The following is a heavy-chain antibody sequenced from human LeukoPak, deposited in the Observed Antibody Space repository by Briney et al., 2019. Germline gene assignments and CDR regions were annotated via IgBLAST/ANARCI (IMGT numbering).Heavy chain of an antibody. CDR2: IIPIFGTE. CDR1: GGTFSSYA. CDR3: ARNKHYYGSGSYYNRYDY. J-gene: IGHJ4*02. Sequence: GASVKVSCKASGGTFSSYAISWVRQAPGQGLEWMGGIIPIFGTEIYAQKFQGRVTITTYESTSADYMELSSLRSEDTAVYYCARNKHYYGSGSYYNRYDYWGQGTLVTVSS. D-gene: IGHD3-10*01. V-gene: IGHV1-69*05.